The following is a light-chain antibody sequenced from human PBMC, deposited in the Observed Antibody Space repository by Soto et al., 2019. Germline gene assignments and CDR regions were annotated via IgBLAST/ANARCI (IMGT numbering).Light chain of an antibody. CDR3: QQYGSAPT. CDR2: DVS. J-gene: IGKJ1*01. Sequence: DIGLTQSPGTLSLAPGERATLSCRSRPSVSSSYLAWYQQKPGQAPRLLIYDVSSRATGIPDRFSGSGSGTHFTLTISRLEPEDFAVYYCQQYGSAPTFGQGTKV. CDR1: PSVSSSY. V-gene: IGKV3-20*01.